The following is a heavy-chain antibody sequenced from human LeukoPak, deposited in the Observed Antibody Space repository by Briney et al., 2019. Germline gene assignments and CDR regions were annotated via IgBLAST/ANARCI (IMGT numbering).Heavy chain of an antibody. V-gene: IGHV3-33*01. Sequence: GGSLRLSCAASGFTFSSYGMLWVRQAPGKGLEWVAVIWYDGSNKYYADSVKGRFTISRDNSKNTLYLQMNSLRAEDTAVYYCARDGTAVAGTMNYWGQGTLVTVSS. CDR3: ARDGTAVAGTMNY. CDR1: GFTFSSYG. J-gene: IGHJ4*02. CDR2: IWYDGSNK. D-gene: IGHD6-19*01.